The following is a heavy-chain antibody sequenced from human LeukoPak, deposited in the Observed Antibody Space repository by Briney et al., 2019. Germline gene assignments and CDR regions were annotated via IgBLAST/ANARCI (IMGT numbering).Heavy chain of an antibody. CDR3: AGGVIVMV. D-gene: IGHD3-16*02. Sequence: PGRSLRLSCAASGFTFSSYGMHWVRQAPGKGLEWVAVISYDGSNKYYADSVKGRFTISRDNSKNTLYLQMNSLRAEDTAVYYCAGGVIVMVWGQGTLVTVSS. V-gene: IGHV3-30*03. J-gene: IGHJ4*02. CDR1: GFTFSSYG. CDR2: ISYDGSNK.